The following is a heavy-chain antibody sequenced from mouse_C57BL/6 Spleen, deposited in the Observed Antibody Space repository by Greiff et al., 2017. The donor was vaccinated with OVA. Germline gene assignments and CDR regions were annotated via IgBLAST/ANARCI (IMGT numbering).Heavy chain of an antibody. CDR1: GFTFSSYA. Sequence: EVKVEESGAGLVKPGGSLKLSCAASGFTFSSYAMSWVRQTPEKRLEWVAYISSGGDYTYYADTVKGRFTISRDNARNTLYLQMSSLNSEDTAMYYCTRVDGSYAMDYWGQGTSVTVSS. J-gene: IGHJ4*01. V-gene: IGHV5-9-1*02. CDR2: ISSGGDYT. CDR3: TRVDGSYAMDY. D-gene: IGHD2-3*01.